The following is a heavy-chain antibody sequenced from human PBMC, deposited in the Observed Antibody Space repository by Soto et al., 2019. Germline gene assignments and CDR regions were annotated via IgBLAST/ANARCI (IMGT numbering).Heavy chain of an antibody. CDR1: GGSISSSSYY. D-gene: IGHD3-10*01. J-gene: IGHJ4*02. V-gene: IGHV4-39*07. CDR3: ARATMVRGDYFDY. Sequence: SETLSLTCTVSGGSISSSSYYWGWVRQPPGKGLEWIGSIYYSGSTYYNPSLKSRVTISVDTSTNQFSLKLSSVTAADTAVYYCARATMVRGDYFDYWGQGTLVSVSS. CDR2: IYYSGST.